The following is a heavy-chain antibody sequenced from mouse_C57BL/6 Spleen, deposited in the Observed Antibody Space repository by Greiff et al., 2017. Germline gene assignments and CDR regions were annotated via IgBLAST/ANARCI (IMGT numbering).Heavy chain of an antibody. CDR3: ARNYGNYDLAWFAY. Sequence: EVQLVESGGDLVKPGGSLKLSCAASGFTFSSYGMSWVRQTPATRLEWVATISSGGSYTYYPDSVKGRFTISRDNAKNTLYLQMSSLKSEDTAMYYCARNYGNYDLAWFAYWGQGTLVTVSA. CDR2: ISSGGSYT. D-gene: IGHD2-1*01. V-gene: IGHV5-6*01. J-gene: IGHJ3*01. CDR1: GFTFSSYG.